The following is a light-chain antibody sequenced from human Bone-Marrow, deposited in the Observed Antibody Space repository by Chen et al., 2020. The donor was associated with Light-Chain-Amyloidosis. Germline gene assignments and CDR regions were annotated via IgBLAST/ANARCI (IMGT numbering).Light chain of an antibody. Sequence: ALTPPAPASGPPGQSIPHPRPPTSSTVGKYSLFSWYQQHPGKAPKLILYEGIQRPSGVSSRFSGSMSGNTASLTVSELQTEDEADYFCYPYAGSATFVFGSATTVTVL. V-gene: IGLV2-23*01. CDR3: YPYAGSATFV. CDR1: SSTVGKYSL. CDR2: EGI. J-gene: IGLJ1*01.